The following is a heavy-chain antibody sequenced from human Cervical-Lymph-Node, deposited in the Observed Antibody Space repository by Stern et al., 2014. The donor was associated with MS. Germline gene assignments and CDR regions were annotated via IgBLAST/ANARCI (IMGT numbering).Heavy chain of an antibody. Sequence: QVQLQESGPGLVKPSQTLSLTCTVSGGSISSGSYYWSWIRQPAGKGLEWIGRIYTSGSTNYDPSLKRRVTLPVATSKNDFPLKWSAVTAADTAVYYCARESRYWGQGTLVTVSS. CDR2: IYTSGST. CDR1: GGSISSGSYY. J-gene: IGHJ4*02. V-gene: IGHV4-61*02. CDR3: ARESRY.